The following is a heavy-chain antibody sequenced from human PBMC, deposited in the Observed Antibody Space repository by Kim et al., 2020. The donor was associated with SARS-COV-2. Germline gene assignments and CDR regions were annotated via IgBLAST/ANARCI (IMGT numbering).Heavy chain of an antibody. CDR3: LKEKDFPT. V-gene: IGHV1-2*02. D-gene: IGHD3-3*01. J-gene: IGHJ5*01. Sequence: ASVKVSCKTSGYTFTNYHIHWVRQAPGQGPECMGWINCDTGVATSAPKFRGRLSMTRNTSISTVYMELNSLTSDDTGVYFCLKEKDFPTWGHGTLVTVS. CDR1: GYTFTNYH. CDR2: INCDTGVA.